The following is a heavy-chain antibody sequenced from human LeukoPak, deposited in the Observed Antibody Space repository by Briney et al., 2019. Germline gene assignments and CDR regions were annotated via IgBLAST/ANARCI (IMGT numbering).Heavy chain of an antibody. D-gene: IGHD5-18*01. CDR1: GYTFTGYY. V-gene: IGHV1-2*02. CDR2: INPNSGGT. J-gene: IGHJ4*02. Sequence: VSCKASGYTFTGYYMHWVRQAPGQGLEWMGWINPNSGGTNYAQKFQGRVAMTRDTSISTAYMELSRLRSDDTAVYYCARDSRIQLWRPLDYWGQGTLVTVSS. CDR3: ARDSRIQLWRPLDY.